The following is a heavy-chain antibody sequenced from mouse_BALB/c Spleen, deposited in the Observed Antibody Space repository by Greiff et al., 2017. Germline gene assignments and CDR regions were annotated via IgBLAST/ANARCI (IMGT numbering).Heavy chain of an antibody. J-gene: IGHJ4*01. Sequence: VQLQQSGAELVKPGASVKLSCTASGFNIKDTYMHWVKQRPEQGLEWIGRIDPANGNTKYDPKFQGKATITADTSSNTAYLQLSSLTSEDTAVYYCAPYDYDGGAMDYWGQGTSVTVSS. V-gene: IGHV14-3*02. D-gene: IGHD2-4*01. CDR1: GFNIKDTY. CDR3: APYDYDGGAMDY. CDR2: IDPANGNT.